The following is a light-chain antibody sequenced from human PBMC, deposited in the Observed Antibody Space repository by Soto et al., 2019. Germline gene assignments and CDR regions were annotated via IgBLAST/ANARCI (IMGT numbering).Light chain of an antibody. CDR2: DVS. Sequence: QSALTQPASVSGSPGQSITISCTGTSSDVGGYNYVSWYQQHPGKAPKLMIYDVSNRPSGVSNRFSGSKSGNTASLTISGLQAEDEADYYGSSYSSRSSLVFGGGTTLTVL. CDR1: SSDVGGYNY. J-gene: IGLJ2*01. CDR3: SSYSSRSSLV. V-gene: IGLV2-14*01.